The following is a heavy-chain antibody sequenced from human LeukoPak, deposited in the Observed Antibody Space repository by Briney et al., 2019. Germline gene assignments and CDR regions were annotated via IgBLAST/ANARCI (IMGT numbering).Heavy chain of an antibody. CDR1: GFTFSSYG. CDR2: ISYDGSNK. V-gene: IGHV3-30*03. CDR3: ASGLELRFLNY. Sequence: GGSLRLSCAASGFTFSSYGMHWVRQAPGKGLEWVAVISYDGSNKYYADSVKGRFTISRDNSKNTLYLQMNSLRAEDTALYYCASGLELRFLNYWGQGTLVTVSS. J-gene: IGHJ4*02. D-gene: IGHD1-7*01.